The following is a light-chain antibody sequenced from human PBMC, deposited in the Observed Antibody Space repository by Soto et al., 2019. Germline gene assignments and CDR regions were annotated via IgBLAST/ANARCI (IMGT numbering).Light chain of an antibody. Sequence: ETVMTQSPATLSVSPGQGATLSCRASQSVSSNVAWYQQKPGQAPRLLIYGGFIRPTATPARFSGSGSGTEFTLTISSLQSEDFAVYYCQQYNDWPPYSVGQGTKVDIK. J-gene: IGKJ2*01. V-gene: IGKV3-15*01. CDR3: QQYNDWPPYS. CDR2: GGF. CDR1: QSVSSN.